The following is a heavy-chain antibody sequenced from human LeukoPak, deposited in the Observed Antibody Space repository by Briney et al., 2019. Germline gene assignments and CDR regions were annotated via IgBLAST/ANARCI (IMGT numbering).Heavy chain of an antibody. CDR3: ASFQLAAAGRFDY. CDR2: INHSGST. V-gene: IGHV4-34*01. Sequence: SETLSLTCAVYGGSFGGYYWNWIRQPPGKGLEWIGEINHSGSTNYSPSLKSRVSISVDTSKNQFSLKLSSVTAEDTAVYYCASFQLAAAGRFDYWGQGTLVTVSS. J-gene: IGHJ4*02. CDR1: GGSFGGYY. D-gene: IGHD6-13*01.